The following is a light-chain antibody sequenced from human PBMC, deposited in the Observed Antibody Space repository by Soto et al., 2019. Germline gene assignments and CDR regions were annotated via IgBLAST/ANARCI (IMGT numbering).Light chain of an antibody. Sequence: EIVLTQSPGTLSLSPLDRGTLSFRASQSISINLAWYQHKPGQAPRLLIHAGSTRATGIPARISGSGSGTEFTLTISSLQSEDFAVYYCQQFRSWPWTFGQGTKVDIK. V-gene: IGKV3D-15*01. CDR3: QQFRSWPWT. CDR1: QSISIN. J-gene: IGKJ1*01. CDR2: AGS.